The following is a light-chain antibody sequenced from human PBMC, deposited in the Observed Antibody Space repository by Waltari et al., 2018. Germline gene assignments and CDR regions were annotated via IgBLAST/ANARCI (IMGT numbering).Light chain of an antibody. V-gene: IGKV4-1*01. CDR3: QQYYTTPYT. J-gene: IGKJ2*01. Sequence: DIVLTQSPASLAVSLGERATINCKSGESILYYSNNKNYLAWYQQRPGQPPKLLIHWASIRESGVPDRFSGSESGTDFTLTISSLQAEDVALYFCQQYYTTPYTFGQGTKVEIK. CDR1: ESILYYSNNKNY. CDR2: WAS.